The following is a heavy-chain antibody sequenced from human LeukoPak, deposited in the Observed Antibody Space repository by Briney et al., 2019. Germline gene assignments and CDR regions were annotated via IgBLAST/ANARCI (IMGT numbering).Heavy chain of an antibody. CDR3: ARDANALCSSTTCSRYYYFDY. CDR1: GFTFSSYA. CDR2: ISYDGSNE. J-gene: IGHJ4*02. V-gene: IGHV3-30-3*01. D-gene: IGHD2-2*01. Sequence: GGSLRLSCAASGFTFSSYAMHWVRQAPGKGLEWVAVISYDGSNEYYADSVKGRFTISRDNSKNTLYLQMNSLRAEDTAVYYCARDANALCSSTTCSRYYYFDYWGQGTLVTVSS.